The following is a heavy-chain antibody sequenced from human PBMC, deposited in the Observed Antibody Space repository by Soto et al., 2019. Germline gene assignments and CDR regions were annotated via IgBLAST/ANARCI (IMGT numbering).Heavy chain of an antibody. Sequence: ASVKVSCKASGYTFTSYAMHWVRQAPGQRLEWMGWINAGNGNTKYSQKFQGRVTITRDTSASTAYMELSSLRSEDTAVYYCAFMVRGVYGMDVWGQGTTVTVSS. V-gene: IGHV1-3*01. CDR1: GYTFTSYA. D-gene: IGHD3-10*01. CDR2: INAGNGNT. CDR3: AFMVRGVYGMDV. J-gene: IGHJ6*02.